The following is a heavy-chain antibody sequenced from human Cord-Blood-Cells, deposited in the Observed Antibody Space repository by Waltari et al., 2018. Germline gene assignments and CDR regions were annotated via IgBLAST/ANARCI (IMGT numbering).Heavy chain of an antibody. Sequence: QVQLQQWGAGLLTPSETLSLTCAVYGGSSSGYSWRWIRQPPGKGLEWTGEINHSGSTNYNPSLKSRVTISVDTSKNQFSLKLSSVTAADTAVYYCARHAGDRDAFDIWGQGTMVTVSS. CDR3: ARHAGDRDAFDI. CDR1: GGSSSGYS. V-gene: IGHV4-34*01. J-gene: IGHJ3*02. CDR2: INHSGST. D-gene: IGHD7-27*01.